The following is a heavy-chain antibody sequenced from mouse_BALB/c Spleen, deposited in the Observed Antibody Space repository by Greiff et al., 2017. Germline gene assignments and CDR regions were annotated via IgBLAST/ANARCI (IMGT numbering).Heavy chain of an antibody. V-gene: IGHV1-80*01. Sequence: QVQLQQSGAELVRPGSSVKISCKASGYAFSSYWMNWVKQRPGQGLEWIGQIYPGDGDTNYNGTFKGKATLTADKSSSTDYMQLSSLTSEDSAFYFCARSRLGVAYWGQGTLVTVSA. CDR3: ARSRLGVAY. CDR1: GYAFSSYW. J-gene: IGHJ3*01. CDR2: IYPGDGDT. D-gene: IGHD4-1*01.